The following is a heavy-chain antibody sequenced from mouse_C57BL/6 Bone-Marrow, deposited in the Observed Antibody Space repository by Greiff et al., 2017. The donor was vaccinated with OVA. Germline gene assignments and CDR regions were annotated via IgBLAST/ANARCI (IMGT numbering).Heavy chain of an antibody. D-gene: IGHD4-1*01. CDR2: IYPRSGNT. V-gene: IGHV1-81*01. Sequence: QVQLKQSGAELARPGASVKLSCKASGYTFTSYGISWVKQRTGQGLEWIGEIYPRSGNTYYNEKFKGKATLTADKSSSTAYMELRSLTSEDSAVYYCASQLTGFDYWGQGTTLTVSS. CDR3: ASQLTGFDY. CDR1: GYTFTSYG. J-gene: IGHJ2*01.